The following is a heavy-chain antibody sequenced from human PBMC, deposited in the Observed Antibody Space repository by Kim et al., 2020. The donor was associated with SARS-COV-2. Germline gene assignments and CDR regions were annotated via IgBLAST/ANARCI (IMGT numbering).Heavy chain of an antibody. CDR3: AREGPRSYYYYCMDV. CDR1: GYTFTSYA. CDR2: INASDGNT. Sequence: ASVKVSCKASGYTFTSYAMHWVRQAPGQGLEWMGRINASDGNTKYAQKFQGRVTITRDTSASTAYMELSSLRSEDTAVYYCAREGPRSYYYYCMDVGAQG. J-gene: IGHJ6*02. V-gene: IGHV1-3*01.